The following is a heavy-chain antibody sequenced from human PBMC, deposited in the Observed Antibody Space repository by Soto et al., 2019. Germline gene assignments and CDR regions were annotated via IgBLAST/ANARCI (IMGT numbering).Heavy chain of an antibody. V-gene: IGHV1-2*02. Sequence: ASVKVPCNASGYTFTDYYIHWVRQAPGQGLEWMGWISPRTGSANFAQRFQGRVSMTRDTSITTAYMELRRLKSDDTAVYYCARGPYYGQAYGMDVWGQGTTVTV. CDR1: GYTFTDYY. CDR3: ARGPYYGQAYGMDV. CDR2: ISPRTGSA. J-gene: IGHJ6*02. D-gene: IGHD3-10*01.